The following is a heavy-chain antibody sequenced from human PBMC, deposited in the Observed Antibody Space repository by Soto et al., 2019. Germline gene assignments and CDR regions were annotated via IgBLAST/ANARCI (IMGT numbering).Heavy chain of an antibody. D-gene: IGHD1-1*01. CDR3: EDGIRGTVPVSQFRLNRSSDL. J-gene: IGHJ2*01. Sequence: PGKGLEWVAVISYDGSNKYYADSVKGRFTISRDNSKNTLYLQMNSLRAEDTAVYHAEDGIRGTVPVSQFRLNRSSDL. CDR2: ISYDGSNK. V-gene: IGHV3-30-3*01.